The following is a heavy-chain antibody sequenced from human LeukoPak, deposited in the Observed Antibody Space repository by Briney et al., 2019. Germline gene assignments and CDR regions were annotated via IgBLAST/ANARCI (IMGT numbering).Heavy chain of an antibody. V-gene: IGHV3-30*07. CDR3: ARERLYGLVDY. D-gene: IGHD4-17*01. CDR2: ISYDGSNK. CDR1: GFTFSSYA. Sequence: GGSLRLSCAASGFTFSSYAMHWVRQAPGKGLEWVAVISYDGSNKYYADSVKGRFTISRDNSKNTLYLQMNSLRAEDTAVYYCARERLYGLVDYWGQGTLVTVSS. J-gene: IGHJ4*02.